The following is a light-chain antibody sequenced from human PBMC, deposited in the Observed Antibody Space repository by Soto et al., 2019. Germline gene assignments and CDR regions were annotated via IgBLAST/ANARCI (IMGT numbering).Light chain of an antibody. V-gene: IGLV2-23*01. CDR2: EAS. Sequence: QSALTQPASVSGSPGQSITISCTGTSSDVGSYNLVSWYQQHPGKVPKIMIYEASKRLSGAPNRFSGSKSGNTASLTISGLQAEDEADYYCCSYAGSSTWVFGTGTKLTVL. CDR1: SSDVGSYNL. CDR3: CSYAGSSTWV. J-gene: IGLJ1*01.